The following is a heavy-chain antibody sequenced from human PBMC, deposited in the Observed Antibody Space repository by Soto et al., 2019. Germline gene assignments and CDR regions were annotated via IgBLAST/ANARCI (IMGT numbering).Heavy chain of an antibody. J-gene: IGHJ4*02. CDR3: ASRYCSSTSCYNRPLDY. CDR2: ISYDGSNK. D-gene: IGHD2-2*02. Sequence: PGGSLRLSCAASGFTFSSYAMHWVRQAPGKGLEWVAVISYDGSNKYYADSVKGRFTISRDNSKNTLYLQMNSLRAEDTAVYYCASRYCSSTSCYNRPLDYWGQGTLVTVSS. V-gene: IGHV3-30-3*01. CDR1: GFTFSSYA.